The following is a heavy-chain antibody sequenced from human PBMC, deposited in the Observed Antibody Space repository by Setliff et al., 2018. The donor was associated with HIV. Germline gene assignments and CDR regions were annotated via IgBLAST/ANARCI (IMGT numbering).Heavy chain of an antibody. J-gene: IGHJ5*02. Sequence: PSETLSLTCAVYNGSFSGYYWTWIRQPPGKGLEWIGEINHSGSTNYSPSLKSRVTISVDKSKNQFSLKLSSVTAADTAVYYCAGCITGTTHWFDPWGQGTLVTVS. V-gene: IGHV4-34*01. D-gene: IGHD1-20*01. CDR3: AGCITGTTHWFDP. CDR1: NGSFSGYY. CDR2: INHSGST.